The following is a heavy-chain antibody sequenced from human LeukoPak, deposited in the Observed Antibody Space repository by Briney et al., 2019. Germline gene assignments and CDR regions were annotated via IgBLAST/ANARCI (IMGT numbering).Heavy chain of an antibody. J-gene: IGHJ4*02. V-gene: IGHV3-66*01. Sequence: GSLRLSCAASGFTVSSNYMSWVRQAPGKGLEWVSVIYSGGSTYYADSVKGRFTISRDNSKNTLYLQMNSLRAEDTAVYYCARDDTAAGTLDCWGQGTLVTVSS. D-gene: IGHD6-13*01. CDR1: GFTVSSNY. CDR2: IYSGGST. CDR3: ARDDTAAGTLDC.